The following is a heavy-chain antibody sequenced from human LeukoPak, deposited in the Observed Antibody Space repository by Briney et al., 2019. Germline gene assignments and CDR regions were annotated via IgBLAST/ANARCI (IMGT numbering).Heavy chain of an antibody. Sequence: ASVKVSCKASGGTFSSYAISWVRQAPGQGLEWMGGIIPNSGGTNYAQKFQGRVTMTRDTSISTAYMELSRLRSDDTAVYYCARAYYYDRGSDFDYWGQGTLVTVSS. CDR1: GGTFSSYA. V-gene: IGHV1-2*02. J-gene: IGHJ4*02. D-gene: IGHD3-22*01. CDR3: ARAYYYDRGSDFDY. CDR2: IIPNSGGT.